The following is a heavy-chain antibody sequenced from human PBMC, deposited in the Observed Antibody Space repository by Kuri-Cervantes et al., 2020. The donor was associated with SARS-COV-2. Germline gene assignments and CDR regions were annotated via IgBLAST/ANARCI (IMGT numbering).Heavy chain of an antibody. J-gene: IGHJ4*02. CDR3: ARDPRYLARGGGFDY. Sequence: SQTPSLTCAVYGGSFSGYYWSWIRQPPGKGLEWIGEINHSGSTNYNPSLKSRVTISVDTSKNQFSLKLSSVTAADTAVYYCARDPRYLARGGGFDYWGQGTLVTVSS. D-gene: IGHD1-14*01. CDR2: INHSGST. CDR1: GGSFSGYY. V-gene: IGHV4-34*01.